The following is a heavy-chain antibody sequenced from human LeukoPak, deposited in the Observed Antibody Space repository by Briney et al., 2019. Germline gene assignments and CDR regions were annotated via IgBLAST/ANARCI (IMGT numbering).Heavy chain of an antibody. CDR1: GGSISSYF. D-gene: IGHD2-2*01. J-gene: IGHJ3*02. Sequence: SETLSLTCTVSGGSISSYFWSWIRQPPGKGLEWIGYIYYSESTNYNPSLKSRVTISVDTSKNQFSLKLSSVTAADTAVYYCAREGAEDIVVVPAAMTGGAFDIWGQGTMVTVSS. V-gene: IGHV4-59*01. CDR3: AREGAEDIVVVPAAMTGGAFDI. CDR2: IYYSEST.